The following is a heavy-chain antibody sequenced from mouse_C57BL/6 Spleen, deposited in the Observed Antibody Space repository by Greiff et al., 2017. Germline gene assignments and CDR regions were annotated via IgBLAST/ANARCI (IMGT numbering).Heavy chain of an antibody. CDR1: GFTFTDYY. D-gene: IGHD3-2*01. CDR3: ARSRQKAFDY. V-gene: IGHV7-3*01. J-gene: IGHJ2*01. CDR2: IRNKANGYTT. Sequence: DVMLVESGGGLVQPGGSLSLSCAASGFTFTDYYMSWVRQPPGQALEWLGFIRNKANGYTTEYSASVKGRFTISRDNSQSILYLQMNALGAEDSATYYCARSRQKAFDYWGQGTTLTVSS.